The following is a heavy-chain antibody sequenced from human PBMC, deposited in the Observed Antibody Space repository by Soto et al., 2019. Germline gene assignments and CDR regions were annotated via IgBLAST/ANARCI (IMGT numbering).Heavy chain of an antibody. CDR3: ARADYGSGSYSPTVKFPPIRIDY. Sequence: SETLSLTCTVSGGSISSGGYYWSWIRQHPGKGLEWIGYIYYSGSTYYNPSLKSRVTISVDTSKNQFSLKLSSVTAADTAVYYCARADYGSGSYSPTVKFPPIRIDYWGQGSLVTVSS. V-gene: IGHV4-31*03. CDR1: GGSISSGGYY. J-gene: IGHJ4*02. D-gene: IGHD3-10*01. CDR2: IYYSGST.